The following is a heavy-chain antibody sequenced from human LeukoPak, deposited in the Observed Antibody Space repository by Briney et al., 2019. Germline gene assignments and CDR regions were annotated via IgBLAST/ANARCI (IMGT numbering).Heavy chain of an antibody. CDR3: ARHALYGSGNNWFDP. V-gene: IGHV4-39*01. D-gene: IGHD3-10*01. CDR2: ISYPLPT. Sequence: PPGRGGEWIGSISYPLPTSYPPSLETRVPISVHTSNNHLSLKLSSVTAADTAVYYCARHALYGSGNNWFDPWGQGTLVTVSS. J-gene: IGHJ5*02.